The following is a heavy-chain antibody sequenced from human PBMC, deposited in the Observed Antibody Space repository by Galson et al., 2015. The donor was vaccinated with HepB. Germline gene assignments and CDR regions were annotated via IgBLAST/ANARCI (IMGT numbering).Heavy chain of an antibody. J-gene: IGHJ5*02. D-gene: IGHD4-17*01. CDR1: GGSSSGYY. Sequence: ETLSLTCSVSGGSSSGYYWSWIRQSAGKGLEWLGRFYSSGSISYKYNPSLESRVTMSVDTSKNQFYLRLKSVTAADTAVYYCARGGGVTTRGDHSWLDPWGQGTLVTVSS. V-gene: IGHV4-4*07. CDR2: FYSSGSISY. CDR3: ARGGGVTTRGDHSWLDP.